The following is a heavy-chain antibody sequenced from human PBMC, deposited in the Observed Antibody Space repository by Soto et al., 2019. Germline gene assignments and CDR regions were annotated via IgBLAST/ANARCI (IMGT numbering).Heavy chain of an antibody. D-gene: IGHD6-13*01. Sequence: EVQLVESGGGLVQPGGSLRLSCAASGLTFRSYWMHWVRQAPGKGLVWVSRISPDGSITNYADSVKGRFTISRDNAKNTLFLQMNSLRAEDTAVYYCTREVATVPDYWGQGTLVTVSS. CDR3: TREVATVPDY. CDR2: ISPDGSIT. V-gene: IGHV3-74*01. J-gene: IGHJ4*02. CDR1: GLTFRSYW.